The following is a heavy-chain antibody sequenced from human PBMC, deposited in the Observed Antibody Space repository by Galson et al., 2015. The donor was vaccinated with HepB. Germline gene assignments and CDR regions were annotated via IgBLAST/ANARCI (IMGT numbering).Heavy chain of an antibody. V-gene: IGHV3-23*01. D-gene: IGHD2-15*01. CDR3: AKDPNPSYCSGNNCYVN. CDR2: IGTTDDSA. J-gene: IGHJ4*02. CDR1: GFAFTNYA. Sequence: LRLSCAASGFAFTNYAMSWVRQAPGKGLEGVSVIGTTDDSAYYADSVKGRFTISRDSSKNTLYLQMNSLRAEDTAVYYCAKDPNPSYCSGNNCYVNWGQGTLVTVSS.